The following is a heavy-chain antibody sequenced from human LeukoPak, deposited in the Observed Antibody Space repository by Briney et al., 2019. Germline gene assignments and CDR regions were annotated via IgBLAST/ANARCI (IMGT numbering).Heavy chain of an antibody. V-gene: IGHV4-38-2*01. CDR3: ARVLPVPYLLDS. CDR2: FFQSEKS. Sequence: PSETLSLTCGISGHSTTRGYYWAWFRQSPGKGPEWIATFFQSEKSFYNASLESRVIMSLAPSTRQFSLNLTSVTAADTAVYYCARVLPVPYLLDSWGQGTHVTVSS. CDR1: GHSTTRGYY. J-gene: IGHJ4*02. D-gene: IGHD3-10*02.